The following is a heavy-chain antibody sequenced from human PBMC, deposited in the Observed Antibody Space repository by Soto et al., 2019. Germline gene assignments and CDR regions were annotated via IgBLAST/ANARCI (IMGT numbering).Heavy chain of an antibody. CDR2: ISAYNGNT. CDR1: GYTFTSYG. CDR3: ARGGGRAAVYYYYGMDV. Sequence: VASVKVSCKASGYTFTSYGISWVRQAPGQGLEWMGWISAYNGNTNYAQKLQGRVTMTTDTSTSTAYMALRSLRSDDTAVYYCARGGGRAAVYYYYGMDVWGQGTTVTVSS. D-gene: IGHD6-13*01. J-gene: IGHJ6*02. V-gene: IGHV1-18*01.